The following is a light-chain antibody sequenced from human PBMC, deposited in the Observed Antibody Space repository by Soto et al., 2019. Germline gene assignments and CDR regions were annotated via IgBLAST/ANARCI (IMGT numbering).Light chain of an antibody. V-gene: IGLV2-14*03. CDR1: SSDIGSYNY. CDR3: SSYTFSSTLVV. J-gene: IGLJ2*01. CDR2: GVS. Sequence: QSALTQPASVSGSPGQSITISCTGTSSDIGSYNYVSWYQQLPGKVPKLMIYGVSNRPSGVSNRFSGSKSGNTASLTISGLQAEEEADYYCSSYTFSSTLVVFGGGTQLTVL.